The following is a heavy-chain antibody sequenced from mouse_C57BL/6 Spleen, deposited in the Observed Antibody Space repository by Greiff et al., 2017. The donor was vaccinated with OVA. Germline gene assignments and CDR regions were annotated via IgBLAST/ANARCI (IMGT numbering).Heavy chain of an antibody. J-gene: IGHJ4*01. Sequence: EVQLQESEGGLVQPGSSMKLSCTASGFTFSDYYMAWVRQVPEKGLEWVANINYDGSSTYYLDSLKSRFIISRDNAKNILYLQMSSLKSEDTATYYCARGEDYYGSSYYAMDYWGQGTSVTVSS. CDR1: GFTFSDYY. D-gene: IGHD1-1*01. CDR3: ARGEDYYGSSYYAMDY. V-gene: IGHV5-16*01. CDR2: INYDGSST.